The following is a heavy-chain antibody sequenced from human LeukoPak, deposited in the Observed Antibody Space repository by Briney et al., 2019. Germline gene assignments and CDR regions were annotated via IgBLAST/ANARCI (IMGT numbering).Heavy chain of an antibody. V-gene: IGHV4-59*01. J-gene: IGHJ3*02. Sequence: SETLSLTCTVSGGSISSYYWSWIRQPPGKGLEWIGYIYYSGSTNYNPSLKSRVTISVDTSKNQFSLKLSSVTAADTAVYYCARSRPPHYSRSWPRALYAFDIWGQGTMVTVSS. CDR2: IYYSGST. D-gene: IGHD6-13*01. CDR3: ARSRPPHYSRSWPRALYAFDI. CDR1: GGSISSYY.